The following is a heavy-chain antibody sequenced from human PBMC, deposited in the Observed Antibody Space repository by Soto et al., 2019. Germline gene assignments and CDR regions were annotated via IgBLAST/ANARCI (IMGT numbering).Heavy chain of an antibody. Sequence: SETLSLTCTVSGGSISSYYWSWIRQPPGKGLEWIGYIYYSGSTNYNPSLKSRVTISVDTSKNQFSLKLSSVTAADTAVYYCARGVYSGYDHLPPRYYYYYYMDVWGKGTTVTVSS. J-gene: IGHJ6*03. CDR2: IYYSGST. D-gene: IGHD5-12*01. CDR3: ARGVYSGYDHLPPRYYYYYYMDV. V-gene: IGHV4-59*01. CDR1: GGSISSYY.